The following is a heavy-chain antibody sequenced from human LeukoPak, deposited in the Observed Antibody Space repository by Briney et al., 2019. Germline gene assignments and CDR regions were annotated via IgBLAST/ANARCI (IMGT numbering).Heavy chain of an antibody. D-gene: IGHD2-15*01. CDR2: TYYRSTWYN. V-gene: IGHV6-1*01. Sequence: SQPSHSPVPSPGTVYWIRQSPSRGLEWLGRTYYRSTWYNDYAVSVKSRITINPDTSKNQFSLQLNSVTPEDTAVYYCARDRGGNYYDYWGQGTLVTVSS. J-gene: IGHJ4*02. CDR3: ARDRGGNYYDY. CDR1: GTV.